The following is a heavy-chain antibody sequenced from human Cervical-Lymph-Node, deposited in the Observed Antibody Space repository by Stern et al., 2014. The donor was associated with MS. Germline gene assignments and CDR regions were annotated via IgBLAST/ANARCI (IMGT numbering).Heavy chain of an antibody. D-gene: IGHD5-18*01. CDR2: VSADGDTK. Sequence: VQLVESGGGVVQPGRSLRLSCAASGITFSRFAMHWVRQAPGKGLEWVAVVSADGDTKYYADSVKGRFTTSRDNSKDMLFLHLTRLRTEDTAVYYCATSVDTAPEAYWGQGTLVTVSS. CDR1: GITFSRFA. J-gene: IGHJ4*02. CDR3: ATSVDTAPEAY. V-gene: IGHV3-30*04.